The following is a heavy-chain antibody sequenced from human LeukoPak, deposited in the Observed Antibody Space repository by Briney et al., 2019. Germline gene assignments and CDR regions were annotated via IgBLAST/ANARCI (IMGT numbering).Heavy chain of an antibody. Sequence: ASVTVSCRTSGYTFTSHGITWVRQAPGQGLEWMGWISGYNGDTIYAQKLQGRVTMTTDTSTSTAYMELRSLRSDDTAVYYCARVWRFGELFKAYFDYWGQGTLVTVSS. D-gene: IGHD3-10*01. J-gene: IGHJ4*02. CDR3: ARVWRFGELFKAYFDY. V-gene: IGHV1-18*01. CDR1: GYTFTSHG. CDR2: ISGYNGDT.